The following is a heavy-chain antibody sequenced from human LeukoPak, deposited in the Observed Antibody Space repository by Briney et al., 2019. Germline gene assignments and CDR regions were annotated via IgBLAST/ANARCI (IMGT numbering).Heavy chain of an antibody. V-gene: IGHV3-30*02. D-gene: IGHD3-16*01. J-gene: IGHJ5*02. Sequence: GGSLRLPCAASGFAFSSYGMHWVRQAPGKGLQWLAFIRLDGTLQYYADSVKGRFTVSRDNSLNTLYLQMNSLSGDDTAVYFCARSGGSYGPGPWGQGTLVTVAS. CDR2: IRLDGTLQ. CDR1: GFAFSSYG. CDR3: ARSGGSYGPGP.